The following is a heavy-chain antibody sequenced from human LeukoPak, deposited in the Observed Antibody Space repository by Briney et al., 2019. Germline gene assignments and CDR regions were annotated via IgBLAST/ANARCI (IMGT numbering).Heavy chain of an antibody. CDR1: GFTFSSYE. D-gene: IGHD6-6*01. V-gene: IGHV3-48*03. Sequence: PGGSLRLSCAASGFTFSSYEVNWVRQAPGKGLEWVSYISSSGSTIYYADSVKGRFTISRDNAKNSLYLQMNSLRAEDTAVYYCARDTSSIAYDYWGQGTLVTVSS. J-gene: IGHJ4*02. CDR2: ISSSGSTI. CDR3: ARDTSSIAYDY.